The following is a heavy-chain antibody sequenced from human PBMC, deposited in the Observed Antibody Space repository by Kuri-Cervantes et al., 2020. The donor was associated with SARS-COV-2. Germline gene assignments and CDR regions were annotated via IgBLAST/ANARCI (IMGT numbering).Heavy chain of an antibody. J-gene: IGHJ6*02. Sequence: SQTLSLTCAVYVGSFSGYYWSWIRQPPGKGLEWIGEINHSGSTNYNPSLKSRVTISVDTSKNQFSLKLSSVTAADTAVYYCARVSVVVVPAAIHYYYGMDVWGQGTTVTVSS. CDR2: INHSGST. CDR3: ARVSVVVVPAAIHYYYGMDV. V-gene: IGHV4-34*01. CDR1: VGSFSGYY. D-gene: IGHD2-2*01.